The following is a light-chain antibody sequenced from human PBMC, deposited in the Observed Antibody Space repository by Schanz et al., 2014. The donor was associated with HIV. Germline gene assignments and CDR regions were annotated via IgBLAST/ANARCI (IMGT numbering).Light chain of an antibody. Sequence: EIVLTQSPGTLSLSPGERGTLSCRASQSVKSNFIGWYQQKPGQAPRLLIFGASNRATGIPDRFSGGVSGTDFTLTISSLQSEDFAVYYCQQYNDWPPITFGQGTRLEIK. CDR2: GAS. CDR3: QQYNDWPPIT. J-gene: IGKJ5*01. CDR1: QSVKSN. V-gene: IGKV3D-15*01.